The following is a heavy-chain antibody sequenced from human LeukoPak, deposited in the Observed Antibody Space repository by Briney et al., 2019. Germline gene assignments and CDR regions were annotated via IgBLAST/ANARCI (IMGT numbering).Heavy chain of an antibody. CDR2: IYSGGST. J-gene: IGHJ4*02. V-gene: IGHV3-66*02. Sequence: GGSLRLSCTASGFTFGDYAMSWFRQAPGKGLEWVSVIYSGGSTYYADSVKGRFTISRDNSKNTLYLQMNSLRAEDTAVYYCARDKSYGKFDYWGQGTLVTVSS. D-gene: IGHD5-18*01. CDR1: GFTFGDYA. CDR3: ARDKSYGKFDY.